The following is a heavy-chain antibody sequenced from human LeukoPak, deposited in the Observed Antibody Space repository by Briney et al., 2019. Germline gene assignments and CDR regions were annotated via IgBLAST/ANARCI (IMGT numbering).Heavy chain of an antibody. Sequence: SETLSLTCTVSGGSISSYYWSWIRQPPGKGLEWIGSIYYSGSTYYNPPLKSRVTISVDTSKNQFSLKLSSVTAADTAVYYCATSLWLGAFDIWGQGTMVTVSS. D-gene: IGHD5-18*01. V-gene: IGHV4-59*05. J-gene: IGHJ3*02. CDR3: ATSLWLGAFDI. CDR2: IYYSGST. CDR1: GGSISSYY.